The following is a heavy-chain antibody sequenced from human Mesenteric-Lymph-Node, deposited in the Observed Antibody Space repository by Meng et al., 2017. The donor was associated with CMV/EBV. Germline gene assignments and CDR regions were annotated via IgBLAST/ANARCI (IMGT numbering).Heavy chain of an antibody. J-gene: IGHJ4*02. CDR1: GFNVRDKY. Sequence: EVLLVGSGGGFVQPGGSLRLACAASGFNVRDKYMSWVRQAPGKGLEWVCIIYRGDNTYYIDSVKDRFTVSRDNSKNTMYLQMNSLRVEDTAVYYCTGDSVSNPNLDYWGQGTLVTVSS. D-gene: IGHD3-10*01. V-gene: IGHV3-66*01. CDR3: TGDSVSNPNLDY. CDR2: IYRGDNT.